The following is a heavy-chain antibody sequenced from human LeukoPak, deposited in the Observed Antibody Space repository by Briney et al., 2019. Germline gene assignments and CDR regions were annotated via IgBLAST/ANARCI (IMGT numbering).Heavy chain of an antibody. CDR2: INYSGST. CDR1: GGSISNYY. Sequence: PSETLSLTCTASGGSISNYYWSWIRQPPGKGLEWIAYINYSGSTNYNPSLKSRVTISVDTSKNHFSLTLSSVTAADTAVYYCARIKMVRGVIKPGNYYYYYMDVWGKGTTVTISS. J-gene: IGHJ6*03. D-gene: IGHD3-10*01. V-gene: IGHV4-59*13. CDR3: ARIKMVRGVIKPGNYYYYYMDV.